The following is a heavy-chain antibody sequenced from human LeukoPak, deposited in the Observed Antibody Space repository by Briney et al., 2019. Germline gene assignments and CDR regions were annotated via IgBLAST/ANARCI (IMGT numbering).Heavy chain of an antibody. J-gene: IGHJ5*02. Sequence: PSETLSLTCAVSGGSISSSNWWSWVRQPPGKGLEWIGSIYYSGSTYYNPSLKSRVTISVDTSKNQFSLKLSSVTAADTAVYYCARENGSGSSNWFDPWGQGTLVTVSS. CDR1: GGSISSSNW. V-gene: IGHV4-4*02. CDR3: ARENGSGSSNWFDP. CDR2: IYYSGST. D-gene: IGHD3-10*01.